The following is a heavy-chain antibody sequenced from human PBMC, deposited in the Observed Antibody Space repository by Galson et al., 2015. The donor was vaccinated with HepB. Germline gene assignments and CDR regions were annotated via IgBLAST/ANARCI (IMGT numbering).Heavy chain of an antibody. CDR1: GYTISKYA. V-gene: IGHV7-4-1*02. CDR2: INTNTGNP. D-gene: IGHD3-22*01. J-gene: IGHJ4*02. Sequence: SVKVSCKASGYTISKYAINWVRQAPGQGLEWMGWINTNTGNPTYAQGFTGRFVFSLDTSVSTTYLQISSLKAEDTAVYYCARDYYDSYSDYWGQGTLVTVSS. CDR3: ARDYYDSYSDY.